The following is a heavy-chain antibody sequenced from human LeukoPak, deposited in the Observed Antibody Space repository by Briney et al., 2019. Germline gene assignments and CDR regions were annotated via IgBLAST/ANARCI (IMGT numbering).Heavy chain of an antibody. CDR2: IRQDGNHI. Sequence: GRSLRLSCAASGTTFTDHWMTWVRQAPGKGLGWVASIRQDGNHIYYLDSLKARFTVSRDNAKNSLYLLVTGLRAEDTAFYYCARWDSDASGYYWMAYWGQGSLVTVSS. D-gene: IGHD3-22*01. CDR3: ARWDSDASGYYWMAY. V-gene: IGHV3-7*01. CDR1: GTTFTDHW. J-gene: IGHJ4*02.